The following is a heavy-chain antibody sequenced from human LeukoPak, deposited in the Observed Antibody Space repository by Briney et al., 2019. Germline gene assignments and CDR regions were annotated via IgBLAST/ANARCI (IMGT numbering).Heavy chain of an antibody. CDR3: ARGRGESWVDY. CDR1: GGSISSGGYY. D-gene: IGHD6-13*01. CDR2: IYYSGST. J-gene: IGHJ4*02. V-gene: IGHV4-31*03. Sequence: SETLSLTCTVSGGSISSGGYYWSWIRQHPGKGLEWIGYIYYSGSTYYNPSLKSRVTISVDTSKNQFSLKLSSVTAADTAVYYCARGRGESWVDYWGQGTLVTVSS.